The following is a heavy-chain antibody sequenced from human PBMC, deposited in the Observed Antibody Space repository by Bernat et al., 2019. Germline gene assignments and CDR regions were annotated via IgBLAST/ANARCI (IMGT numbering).Heavy chain of an antibody. CDR2: INSDGSST. J-gene: IGHJ6*03. CDR1: GFTFSSYW. CDR3: AREGGVKLPTYYYYMDV. D-gene: IGHD4-23*01. V-gene: IGHV3-74*01. Sequence: VQLVESGGGLVQPGGSLRLPCAASGFTFSSYWMHWVRQAPGKGLVWVSRINSDGSSTSYADSVKGRFTISRDNAKNTLYLQMNSLRAEDTAVYYCAREGGVKLPTYYYYMDVWGKGTTVTVSS.